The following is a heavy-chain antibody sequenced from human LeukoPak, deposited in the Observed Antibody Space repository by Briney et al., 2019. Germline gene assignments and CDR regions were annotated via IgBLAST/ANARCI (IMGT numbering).Heavy chain of an antibody. J-gene: IGHJ4*02. CDR2: ISGSGGST. CDR3: ARGIAAAGDDY. D-gene: IGHD6-13*01. CDR1: GFTFSSYA. V-gene: IGHV3-23*01. Sequence: HAGGSLRLSCAASGFTFSSYAMSWVRQAPGKGLEWVSAISGSGGSTYYADSVKGRFTISRDNSKNTLYLQMNSLRAEDMAVYYCARGIAAAGDDYWGQGTLVTVSS.